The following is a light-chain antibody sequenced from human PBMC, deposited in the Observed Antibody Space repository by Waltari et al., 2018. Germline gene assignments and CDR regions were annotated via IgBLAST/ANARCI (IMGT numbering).Light chain of an antibody. CDR1: SSDVGGYNY. CDR3: SSYTSSSTFYV. Sequence: QSALTQPASVSGSPGQSITISCTGTSSDVGGYNYVSWYQQHPGKAPKLMIYEVSNRPSGVSTCFSGAKSRNTASLTISGLQAEDEADYYCSSYTSSSTFYVFGTGTKVTVL. J-gene: IGLJ1*01. V-gene: IGLV2-14*01. CDR2: EVS.